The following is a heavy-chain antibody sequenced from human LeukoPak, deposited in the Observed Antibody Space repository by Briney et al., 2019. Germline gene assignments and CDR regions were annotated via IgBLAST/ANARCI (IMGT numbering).Heavy chain of an antibody. Sequence: SGTLSLTCAVSGGSISSSNWWSWVRQPPGKGLEWIGEIYHSGSTNYNPSLKSRVTISVDKSKNQFSLKLSSVTAADTAVYYCAREKTAYYYDSSGFSEGAFDIWGQGTMVTVSP. CDR3: AREKTAYYYDSSGFSEGAFDI. D-gene: IGHD3-22*01. V-gene: IGHV4-4*02. J-gene: IGHJ3*02. CDR1: GGSISSSNW. CDR2: IYHSGST.